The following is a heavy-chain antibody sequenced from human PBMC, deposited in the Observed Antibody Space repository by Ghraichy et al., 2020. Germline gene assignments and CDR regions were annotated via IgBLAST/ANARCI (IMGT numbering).Heavy chain of an antibody. V-gene: IGHV4-39*01. CDR3: ASSIRENYDSSGYYNHGWFDY. CDR2: IYYSGST. D-gene: IGHD3-22*01. CDR1: GGSISSSSYY. Sequence: SQTLSLTCTVSGGSISSSSYYWGWIRQPPGKGLEWIGSIYYSGSTYYNPSLKSRVTMSVDMSKNQFSLKLSSVTAADTAVYYCASSIRENYDSSGYYNHGWFDYWGQGTLVTVSS. J-gene: IGHJ4*02.